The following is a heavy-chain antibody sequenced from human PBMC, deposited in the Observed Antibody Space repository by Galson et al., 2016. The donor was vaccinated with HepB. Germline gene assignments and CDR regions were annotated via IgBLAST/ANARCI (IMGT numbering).Heavy chain of an antibody. CDR2: ISSTSSNI. CDR3: AGDRWRTGYCGPFDI. V-gene: IGHV3-21*01. CDR1: GFTFSLSS. J-gene: IGHJ3*02. Sequence: SLRLSCAGSGFTFSLSSMNWVRQAPGKGPEWVASISSTSSNINYVDSVRGRFTISRDNAKNSLFLQMNSLRVEDTAVYYCAGDRWRTGYCGPFDIWGQGTMVTVSS. D-gene: IGHD3/OR15-3a*01.